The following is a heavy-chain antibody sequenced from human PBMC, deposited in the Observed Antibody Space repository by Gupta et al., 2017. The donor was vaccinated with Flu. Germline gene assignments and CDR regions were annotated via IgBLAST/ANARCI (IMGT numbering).Heavy chain of an antibody. Sequence: EVQLVESGGGLVQPGGSLRLSCAASGFTFRSYAMHWVRQAPGQGLEYVSAISSNGGSTYYANSVKGRFTISRDNSKNTLYLQMGSLRAEDMAVYYCARVFLGHCSGGSCYSNFDYWGQGTLVTVSS. V-gene: IGHV3-64*01. CDR1: GFTFRSYA. CDR2: ISSNGGST. D-gene: IGHD2-15*01. CDR3: ARVFLGHCSGGSCYSNFDY. J-gene: IGHJ4*02.